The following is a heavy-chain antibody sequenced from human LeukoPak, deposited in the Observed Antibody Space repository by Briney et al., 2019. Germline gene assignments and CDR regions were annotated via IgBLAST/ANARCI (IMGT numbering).Heavy chain of an antibody. J-gene: IGHJ3*02. CDR1: GFSLSTSGVG. V-gene: IGHV2-5*01. D-gene: IGHD3-22*01. CDR2: IYWNDDK. CDR3: AHLPMIARGHDAFDI. Sequence: SGPTLVKPTQTLTLTCTFSGFSLSTSGVGVGWIRQPPGKALEWLALIYWNDDKRYSPSLKSRLTITNDTSKNQVVLTMTNMDPVDTATYYCAHLPMIARGHDAFDIWGQGTMVTVSS.